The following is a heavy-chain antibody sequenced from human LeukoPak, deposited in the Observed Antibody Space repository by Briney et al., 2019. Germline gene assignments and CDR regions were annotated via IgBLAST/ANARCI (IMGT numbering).Heavy chain of an antibody. Sequence: PSETLSLTCTVSGGSISSSSYHWSWIRQPPGKGLEWIGEINHSGSTNYNPSLKSRVTISVDTSKNQFSLKLSSVTAADTAVYYCARGRGRLDYWGQGTLVTVSS. J-gene: IGHJ4*02. D-gene: IGHD3-10*01. V-gene: IGHV4-39*07. CDR3: ARGRGRLDY. CDR1: GGSISSSSYH. CDR2: INHSGST.